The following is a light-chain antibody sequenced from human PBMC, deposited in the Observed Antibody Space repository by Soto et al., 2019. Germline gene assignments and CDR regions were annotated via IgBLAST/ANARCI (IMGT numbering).Light chain of an antibody. Sequence: IVLTQSPATLSFSPGDRATLSCSASQRVSSYLAWYQHQPGQAPRLLIYDASNRATGIPARFSGSGSGKDVTHAISILEPEDLPVYYCQQRSTLHPFGPAAQLDIQ. V-gene: IGKV3-11*01. J-gene: IGKJ3*01. CDR1: QRVSSY. CDR2: DAS. CDR3: QQRSTLHP.